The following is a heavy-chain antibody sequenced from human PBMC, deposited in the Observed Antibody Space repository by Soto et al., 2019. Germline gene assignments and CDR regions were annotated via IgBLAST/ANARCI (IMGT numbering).Heavy chain of an antibody. J-gene: IGHJ1*01. CDR3: ASENGTMIVEH. Sequence: QVQLVQSGAEVKKPGSSVKVSCKASGGTFSSYTISWVRQAPGQGLEWMGRIIPILGIANYAQKFQGRVTITADKSTKTAYMELSSMRSKDTAVYYCASENGTMIVEHWAKGTLVTVSS. V-gene: IGHV1-69*02. CDR1: GGTFSSYT. D-gene: IGHD3-22*01. CDR2: IIPILGIA.